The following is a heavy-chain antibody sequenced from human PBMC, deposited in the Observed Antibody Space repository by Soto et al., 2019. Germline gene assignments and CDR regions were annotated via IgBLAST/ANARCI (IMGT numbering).Heavy chain of an antibody. Sequence: GGSLRLSCAASGFTFSSYSMNWVRQAPGKGLEWVSSISSSSSYIYYADSVKGRFTISRDNAKNSLYLQMNSLRAEDTAVYYCARGGGYDPAPFDYWGQGTLVTVSS. V-gene: IGHV3-21*01. CDR1: GFTFSSYS. D-gene: IGHD5-12*01. CDR3: ARGGGYDPAPFDY. CDR2: ISSSSSYI. J-gene: IGHJ4*02.